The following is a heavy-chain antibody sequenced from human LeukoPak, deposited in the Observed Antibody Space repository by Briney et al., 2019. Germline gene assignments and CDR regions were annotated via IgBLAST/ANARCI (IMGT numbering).Heavy chain of an antibody. J-gene: IGHJ4*02. Sequence: PGGSLRLSCAASGFTFSSYGMHWVRQAPGKGLEWVAVISYDGSNKYYADSVKGRFTISRGNSKNTLYLQMNSLRAEDTAVYYCAKEDSGSYDALDYWGQGTLVTVSS. CDR3: AKEDSGSYDALDY. D-gene: IGHD1-26*01. CDR2: ISYDGSNK. V-gene: IGHV3-30*18. CDR1: GFTFSSYG.